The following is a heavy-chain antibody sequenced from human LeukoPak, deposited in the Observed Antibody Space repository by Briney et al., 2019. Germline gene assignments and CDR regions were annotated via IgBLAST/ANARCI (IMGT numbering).Heavy chain of an antibody. D-gene: IGHD1-26*01. V-gene: IGHV3-23*01. Sequence: GGTLGLSCAASGFTFSSYGMSWVRQAPGKGLEWVSAISGSGGSTYYADSVKGRFTISRDNSKNTLYLQMNSLRAEDTAVYYCAKDVVGATPINYFDYWGQGTLVTVSS. CDR2: ISGSGGST. CDR1: GFTFSSYG. CDR3: AKDVVGATPINYFDY. J-gene: IGHJ4*02.